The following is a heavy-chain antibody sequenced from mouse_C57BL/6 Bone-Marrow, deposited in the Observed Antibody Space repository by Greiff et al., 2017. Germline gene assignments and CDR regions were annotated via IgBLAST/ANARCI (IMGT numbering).Heavy chain of an antibody. V-gene: IGHV2-3*01. CDR3: AKQGKTKYYGSSSWFAY. J-gene: IGHJ3*01. CDR1: GFSLTSYG. D-gene: IGHD1-1*01. Sequence: QVQLKQSGPGLVAPSQSLSITCTVSGFSLTSYGVSWVRQPPGKGLEWLGVIWGDGSTNYHSALISRLSISKDNSKSQVFLKLNSLQTDDTATYYCAKQGKTKYYGSSSWFAYWGQGTLVTVSA. CDR2: IWGDGST.